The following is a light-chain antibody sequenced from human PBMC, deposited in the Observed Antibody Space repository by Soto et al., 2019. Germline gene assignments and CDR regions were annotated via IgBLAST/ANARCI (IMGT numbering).Light chain of an antibody. CDR1: QSVSSSY. CDR2: GAS. V-gene: IGKV3-20*01. J-gene: IGKJ1*01. Sequence: EIVLTQSPGTLSLSPGERATLSCRASQSVSSSYLAWYQQKPGQAPRLLIYGASSRATGIPDRFSGSGSGIDFTLPISRLQPEGFAVYYCQQYGSSTWTFGQGTKVEIK. CDR3: QQYGSSTWT.